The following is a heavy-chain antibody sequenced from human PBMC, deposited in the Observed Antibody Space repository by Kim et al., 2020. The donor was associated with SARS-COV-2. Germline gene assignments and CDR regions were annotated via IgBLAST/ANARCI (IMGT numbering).Heavy chain of an antibody. CDR1: GFTFSSYG. CDR2: ISYDGSNK. J-gene: IGHJ6*02. D-gene: IGHD5-18*01. Sequence: GGSLRLSCAASGFTFSSYGMHWVRQAPGKGLEWVAVISYDGSNKYYADSVKGRFTISRDNSKNTLYLQMNSLRAEDTAVYYCARDQTALGGYSYGLLGYYYYGMDVWGQGTTVTVSS. CDR3: ARDQTALGGYSYGLLGYYYYGMDV. V-gene: IGHV3-33*05.